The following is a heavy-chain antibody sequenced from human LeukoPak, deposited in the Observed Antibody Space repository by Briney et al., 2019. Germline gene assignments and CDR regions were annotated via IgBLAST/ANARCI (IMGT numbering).Heavy chain of an antibody. CDR2: INPNSGGT. CDR1: GYTFTGYY. Sequence: GASVKVSCKASGYTFTGYYMHWVRQAPGQGLEWMGWINPNSGGTNYAQKFQGRVTMTRDTSISTAYMELSRLRSDDTAVYYCARHPPPTYYYDSSGYYYFDYWGQGTLVTVSS. D-gene: IGHD3-22*01. J-gene: IGHJ4*02. CDR3: ARHPPPTYYYDSSGYYYFDY. V-gene: IGHV1-2*02.